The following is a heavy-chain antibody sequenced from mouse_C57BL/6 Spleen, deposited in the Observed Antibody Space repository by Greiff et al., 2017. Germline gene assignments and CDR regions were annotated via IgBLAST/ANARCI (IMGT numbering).Heavy chain of an antibody. J-gene: IGHJ2*01. D-gene: IGHD3-1*01. Sequence: QVQLKESGAELVRPGASVTLSCKASGYTFTDYEMHWVQQTPVHGLAWIGAIDPETGGTAYNQKFKGKAILTAYQSSITAYMELRSLTSEDSAVYYCTRLGGALHYWGQGTTLTVSS. CDR2: IDPETGGT. V-gene: IGHV1-15*01. CDR3: TRLGGALHY. CDR1: GYTFTDYE.